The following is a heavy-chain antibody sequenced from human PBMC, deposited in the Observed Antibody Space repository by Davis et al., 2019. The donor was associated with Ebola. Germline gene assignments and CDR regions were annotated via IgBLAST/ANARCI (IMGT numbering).Heavy chain of an antibody. D-gene: IGHD1-14*01. CDR1: GFTFQSFA. V-gene: IGHV3-21*01. Sequence: GESLKISCAASGFTFQSFAMAWVRQAPGKGLEWVSSISSSSSYIYYADSVKGRFTISRDNAKNSLYLQMNSLRAEDTAVYYCARHRAYYYYGMDVWGQGTTVTVSS. CDR3: ARHRAYYYYGMDV. CDR2: ISSSSSYI. J-gene: IGHJ6*02.